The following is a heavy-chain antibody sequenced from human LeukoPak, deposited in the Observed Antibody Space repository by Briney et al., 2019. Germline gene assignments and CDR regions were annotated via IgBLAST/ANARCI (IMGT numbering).Heavy chain of an antibody. CDR3: GRAMDV. CDR2: IKQDGSEK. V-gene: IGHV3-7*04. Sequence: GGSLRLSCTASGFTFSTYWMHWVRQAPGKGLEWVATIKQDGSEKYYVDSVKGRFTISRDNAKNSLYLQMNSLRAEDTAVYYCGRAMDVWGQGTTVTVSS. J-gene: IGHJ6*02. CDR1: GFTFSTYW.